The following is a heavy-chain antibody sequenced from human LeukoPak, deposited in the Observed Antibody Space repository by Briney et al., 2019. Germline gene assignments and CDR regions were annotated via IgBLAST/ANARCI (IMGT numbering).Heavy chain of an antibody. J-gene: IGHJ4*02. D-gene: IGHD5-24*01. Sequence: GSLRLSCAASGFTFSTYTMNWVRQAPGKGLEWVSSISSSDNSMFYADSVKGRFTISRDNSKNTLYLQMNSLRAEDTAVYYCAKDHGWLQSFDYWGQGTLVTVSS. CDR3: AKDHGWLQSFDY. CDR2: ISSSDNSM. CDR1: GFTFSTYT. V-gene: IGHV3-23*01.